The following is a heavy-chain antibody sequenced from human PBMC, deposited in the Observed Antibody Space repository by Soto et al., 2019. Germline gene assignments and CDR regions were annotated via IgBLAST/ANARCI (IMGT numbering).Heavy chain of an antibody. J-gene: IGHJ6*03. CDR1: GFSFDEYA. CDR3: AKGFCSSTRCLTYSYMDV. V-gene: IGHV3-9*01. D-gene: IGHD2-2*01. Sequence: EVQLVASGGGLVQSGRSLRLSCAASGFSFDEYAMHWVRQAPGKGLEWVSGISWNSGTMGYGDSVKGRFTISRDNAKNSLYLQMNSLRAEDTALYYCAKGFCSSTRCLTYSYMDVWGKGTTVTVSS. CDR2: ISWNSGTM.